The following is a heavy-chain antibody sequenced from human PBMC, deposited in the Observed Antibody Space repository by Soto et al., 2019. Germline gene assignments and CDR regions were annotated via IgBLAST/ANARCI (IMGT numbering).Heavy chain of an antibody. J-gene: IGHJ4*02. Sequence: GGSLRLSCSASGLTFSNYAMHWVRQAPGEGLEYVAAISSNGHDTFYADAVKGRFTISRDNYKNMLYLQMISVRPEDTAFYYCAASMTAAFSSYTKWGQGTLVTVSS. CDR1: GLTFSNYA. CDR2: ISSNGHDT. CDR3: AASMTAAFSSYTK. V-gene: IGHV3-64D*06. D-gene: IGHD2-21*02.